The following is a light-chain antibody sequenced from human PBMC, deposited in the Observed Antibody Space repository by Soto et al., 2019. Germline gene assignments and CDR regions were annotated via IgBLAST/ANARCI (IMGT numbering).Light chain of an antibody. J-gene: IGKJ1*01. CDR2: GAS. CDR1: RSVSRY. Sequence: EIVLTQSPATLSLSPGERATLSCRSSRSVSRYLAWYQQKPGQAPRLLIFGASSRATGIPDRFSGSGSGTDFTLTISRLEPEDVAVYYCQQYGSSFPWTFGQGTKVDIK. V-gene: IGKV3-20*01. CDR3: QQYGSSFPWT.